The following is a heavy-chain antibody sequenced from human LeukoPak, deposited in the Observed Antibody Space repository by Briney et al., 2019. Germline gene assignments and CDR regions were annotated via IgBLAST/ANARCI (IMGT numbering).Heavy chain of an antibody. D-gene: IGHD3-10*01. V-gene: IGHV1-24*01. J-gene: IGHJ4*02. Sequence: ASVKVSCKVSGYTLTELSMHWVRQAPGKGLEWMGGFDPEDGETIYAQKFQGRVTMTEDTSTDTAYMELSSLRSEDTAVYYCARDRGESGGFGELLYYWGQGTLVTVSS. CDR1: GYTLTELS. CDR3: ARDRGESGGFGELLYY. CDR2: FDPEDGET.